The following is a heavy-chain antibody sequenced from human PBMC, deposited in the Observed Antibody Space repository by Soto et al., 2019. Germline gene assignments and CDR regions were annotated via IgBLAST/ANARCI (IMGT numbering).Heavy chain of an antibody. V-gene: IGHV1-18*01. CDR2: ISAYNGNT. CDR3: ARSPAAISYYYGMDV. J-gene: IGHJ6*02. CDR1: GYTFTSYG. Sequence: ASVKVSCKASGYTFTSYGISWVRQAPGQGLEWMGWISAYNGNTNYAQKLQGRVTMTTDTSTSTAHMELRSLRSDDTAVYYCARSPAAISYYYGMDVWGQGTKVTVSS. D-gene: IGHD2-2*01.